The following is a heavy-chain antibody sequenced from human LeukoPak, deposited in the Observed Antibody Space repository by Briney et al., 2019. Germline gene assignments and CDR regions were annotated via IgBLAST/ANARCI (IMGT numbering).Heavy chain of an antibody. D-gene: IGHD2-21*02. V-gene: IGHV3-48*03. J-gene: IGHJ6*03. Sequence: GGSLRLSCAASGFTFSSYEMNWVRQAPGKGLGWVSYISSSGSTIYYADSVKGRFTISRDNAKNSLYLQMNSLRAEDTAVYYCARGVTYCGGDCSYYYYYYMDVWGKGTTVTISS. CDR1: GFTFSSYE. CDR3: ARGVTYCGGDCSYYYYYYMDV. CDR2: ISSSGSTI.